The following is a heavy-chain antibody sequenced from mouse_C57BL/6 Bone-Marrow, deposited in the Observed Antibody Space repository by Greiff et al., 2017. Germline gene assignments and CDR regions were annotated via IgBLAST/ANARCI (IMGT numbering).Heavy chain of an antibody. CDR2: IDPSDSYT. V-gene: IGHV1-50*01. CDR1: GYTFTSYW. CDR3: ARSSCYYYYAMDY. J-gene: IGHJ4*01. D-gene: IGHD1-1*01. Sequence: VQLQQPGAELVKPGASVKLSCKASGYTFTSYWMQWVKQRPGQGLEWIGEIDPSDSYTNYNQKFKGKATLTVDTSSSTAYMQLSSLTSEDSAVYYCARSSCYYYYAMDYWGQGTSVTVSS.